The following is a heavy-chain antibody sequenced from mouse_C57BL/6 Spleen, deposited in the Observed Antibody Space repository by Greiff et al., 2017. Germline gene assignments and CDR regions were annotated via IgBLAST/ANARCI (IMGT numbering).Heavy chain of an antibody. CDR2: IRLKSDNYAT. Sequence: EVQLQESGGGLVQPGGSMKLSCVASGFTFSNYWMNWVRQSPEKGLEWVAQIRLKSDNYATHYAESVKGRFTISRDDSKSSVYLQMNKLRAEDTGIYYCTHYDYGVFAYWGQGTLVTVSA. D-gene: IGHD2-4*01. CDR1: GFTFSNYW. V-gene: IGHV6-3*01. CDR3: THYDYGVFAY. J-gene: IGHJ3*01.